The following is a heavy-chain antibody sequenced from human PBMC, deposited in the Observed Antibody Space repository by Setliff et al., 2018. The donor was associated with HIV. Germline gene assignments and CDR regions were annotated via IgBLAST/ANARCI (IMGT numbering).Heavy chain of an antibody. CDR1: GYTFTTYS. J-gene: IGHJ4*01. V-gene: IGHV1-3*01. CDR2: INVGNGDT. D-gene: IGHD3-10*01. CDR3: ARGALLAVFDFDH. Sequence: ASVKVSCKASGYTFTTYSLHWVRQAPGQSLEWMGWINVGNGDTKYSQELQGRITITRDTSANTAYMELSSLRSDDTAIYFWARGALLAVFDFDHWGHGTLVTVSS.